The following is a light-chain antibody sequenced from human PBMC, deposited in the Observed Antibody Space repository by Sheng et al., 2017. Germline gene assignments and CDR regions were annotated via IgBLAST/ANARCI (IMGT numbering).Light chain of an antibody. CDR2: AAS. CDR3: QQANSFPPWT. Sequence: DIQMTQSPSSVSASVGGQSHHHLSGESGYWQLVSLYQQKPGKAPRLLIYAASSLQSGVPSRFSGSGSGTDFTLTISSLQPEDFATYYCQQANSFPPWTFGQGTKVEIK. J-gene: IGKJ1*01. V-gene: IGKV1-12*01. CDR1: GYWQL.